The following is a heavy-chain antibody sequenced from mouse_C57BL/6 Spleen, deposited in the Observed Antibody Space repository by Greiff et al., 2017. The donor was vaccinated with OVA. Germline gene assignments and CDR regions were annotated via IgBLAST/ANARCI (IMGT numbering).Heavy chain of an antibody. V-gene: IGHV3-6*01. CDR3: ARGLPFDY. CDR1: GYSITSGYY. D-gene: IGHD1-2*01. J-gene: IGHJ2*01. CDR2: ISYDGSN. Sequence: EVQLVESGPGLVKPSQSLSLTCSVTGYSITSGYYWNWIRQFPGNKLEWMGYISYDGSNNYNQSLKNRISITRDKSKNQFFLKLNSVTTEDTATYYCARGLPFDYWGQGTTLTVSS.